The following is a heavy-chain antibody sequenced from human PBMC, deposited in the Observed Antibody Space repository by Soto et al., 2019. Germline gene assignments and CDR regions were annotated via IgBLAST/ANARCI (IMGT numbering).Heavy chain of an antibody. J-gene: IGHJ6*03. CDR3: AKDRNDDFWSGYNVDYYMDV. V-gene: IGHV3-23*01. Sequence: GGSLRLSCAASGFTFSSYAMSWVRQAPGKGVEWVSAISGSGGSTYYADSVKGRFTISRDNSKNTLYLQMNSLRAEDTDVYYCAKDRNDDFWSGYNVDYYMDVWGKGTTVTVSS. CDR1: GFTFSSYA. CDR2: ISGSGGST. D-gene: IGHD3-3*01.